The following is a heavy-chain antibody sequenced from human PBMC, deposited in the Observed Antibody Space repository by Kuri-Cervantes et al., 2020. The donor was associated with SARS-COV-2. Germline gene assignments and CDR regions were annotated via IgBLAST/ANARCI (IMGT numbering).Heavy chain of an antibody. CDR1: GFTFSGHW. J-gene: IGHJ4*02. CDR2: INPDGSYT. Sequence: GGSLRLSCAASGFTFSGHWIHWVRQAPGKGLVWVSRINPDGSYTNYADSVKGRFTLSRDNAKNMLFLQMNSLRAGDTAVYYCAKDSYREGGAGGGFDYWGQGTLVTVSS. D-gene: IGHD6-19*01. V-gene: IGHV3-74*01. CDR3: AKDSYREGGAGGGFDY.